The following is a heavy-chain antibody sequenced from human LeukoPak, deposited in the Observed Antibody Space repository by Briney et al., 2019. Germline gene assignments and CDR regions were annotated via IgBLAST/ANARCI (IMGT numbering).Heavy chain of an antibody. CDR1: GFTFDDYA. Sequence: GGSLRLSCAASGFTFDDYAMHWVRQAPGKGLEWVSGISWNSGSIGYADSVKGRFTISRDNSKNTLYLQMNSLRAEDTAVYYCAREHSSGYWSNNYFDYWGQGTLVTVSS. CDR3: AREHSSGYWSNNYFDY. D-gene: IGHD6-19*01. CDR2: ISWNSGSI. V-gene: IGHV3-9*01. J-gene: IGHJ4*02.